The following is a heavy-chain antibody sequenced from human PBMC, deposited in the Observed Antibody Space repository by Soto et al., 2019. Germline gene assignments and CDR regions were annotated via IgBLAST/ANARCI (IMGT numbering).Heavy chain of an antibody. Sequence: GGSLRLSCAASGFTFSSYAMHWVRQAPGKGLEWVAVISYDGSNKYYADSVKGRFTISRDNSKNTLYLQMNSLRAEDTAVYYCARGGGIIVGATRIYNFDYWGQGTLVTVSS. D-gene: IGHD1-26*01. J-gene: IGHJ4*02. CDR1: GFTFSSYA. CDR3: ARGGGIIVGATRIYNFDY. CDR2: ISYDGSNK. V-gene: IGHV3-30-3*01.